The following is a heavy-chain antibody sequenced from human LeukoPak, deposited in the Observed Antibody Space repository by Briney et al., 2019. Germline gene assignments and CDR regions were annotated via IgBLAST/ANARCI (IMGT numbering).Heavy chain of an antibody. CDR3: ARDSDSSGYYLRWLDY. D-gene: IGHD3-22*01. V-gene: IGHV1-69*05. CDR2: IIPIFGTA. Sequence: SVKVSCKASGGTLSSYAISWVRQAPGQGLEWMGRIIPIFGTANYAQKFQGRVTITTDESTSTAYMELSSLRSEDTAVYYCARDSDSSGYYLRWLDYWGQGTLVTVSS. CDR1: GGTLSSYA. J-gene: IGHJ4*02.